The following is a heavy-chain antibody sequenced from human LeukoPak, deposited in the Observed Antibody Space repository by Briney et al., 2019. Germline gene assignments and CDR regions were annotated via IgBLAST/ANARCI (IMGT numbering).Heavy chain of an antibody. D-gene: IGHD3-9*01. CDR1: GFTFSSYS. CDR2: ISSSSSYI. J-gene: IGHJ4*02. Sequence: GGSLRLSCAASGFTFSSYSMNWVRQAPGKGLEWVSSISSSSSYIYYADSVKGRFTISRDNAKNSLYLQMNSLRAEDTAVYYCARDGAEYYDMLQPPDYWGQGTLVTVSS. V-gene: IGHV3-21*01. CDR3: ARDGAEYYDMLQPPDY.